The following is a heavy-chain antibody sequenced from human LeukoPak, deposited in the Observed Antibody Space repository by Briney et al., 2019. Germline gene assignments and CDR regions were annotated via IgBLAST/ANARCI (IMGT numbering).Heavy chain of an antibody. CDR1: GGSFSGYY. Sequence: SETLSLTCAVYGGSFSGYYWSWIRQPPGKGLEWIGEINHSGSTNYNPSLKSRVTISVDTSKNQFSLKLSSVTAADTAVYYCATGHSMIAWGQGTLVTVSS. CDR2: INHSGST. D-gene: IGHD3-22*01. CDR3: ATGHSMIA. J-gene: IGHJ5*02. V-gene: IGHV4-34*01.